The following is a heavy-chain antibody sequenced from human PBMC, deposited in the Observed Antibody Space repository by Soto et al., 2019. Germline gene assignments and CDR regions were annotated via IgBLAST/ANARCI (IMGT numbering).Heavy chain of an antibody. CDR3: AREVRWRPRGWFDP. V-gene: IGHV4-61*01. D-gene: IGHD2-15*01. CDR2: IYYSGST. Sequence: QVQLQESGPGLVKPSETLSLTCTVSGGSVSSDTYYWSWIRQPPGKGLEWLGYIYYSGSTNYNPALQSPVTLSRDTSKNHLYLKLSSLTAADTAVYHCAREVRWRPRGWFDPWGQGTLVTVSS. J-gene: IGHJ5*02. CDR1: GGSVSSDTYY.